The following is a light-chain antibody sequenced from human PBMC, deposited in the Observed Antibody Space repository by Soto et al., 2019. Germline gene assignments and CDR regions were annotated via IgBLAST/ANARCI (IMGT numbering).Light chain of an antibody. J-gene: IGKJ2*01. Sequence: EIMMTQSPATLSVSPGERATLFCRASQSISSNLVWYQQKPGQAPRLLIYSASTRASGVPARFRGSGSGTEFTLSIGSLQSEDFAVYYCQQHNNWPPEYTFGQGTKLEIE. V-gene: IGKV3-15*01. CDR2: SAS. CDR3: QQHNNWPPEYT. CDR1: QSISSN.